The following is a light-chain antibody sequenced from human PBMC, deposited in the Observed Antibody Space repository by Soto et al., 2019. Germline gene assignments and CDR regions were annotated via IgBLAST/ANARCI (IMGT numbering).Light chain of an antibody. CDR2: EVN. Sequence: QSALTQPASVSGSPGQSITISCTGTSSDIGRYNYVSWFQQHPGKVPKLVIFEVNYRPSGVSDRFSGSKSGNTASLTITGLQAGDEADYYCTSCITANTRCVFGSGTKVTV. CDR1: SSDIGRYNY. J-gene: IGLJ1*01. CDR3: TSCITANTRCV. V-gene: IGLV2-14*01.